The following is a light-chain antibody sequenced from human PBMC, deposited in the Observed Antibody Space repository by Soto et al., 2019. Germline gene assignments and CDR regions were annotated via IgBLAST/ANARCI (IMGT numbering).Light chain of an antibody. Sequence: DIQMTQSAATLSASVGDRVTITCRASQSISGWLAWYQQKPGKAPKLLIYKASGLESGVPSRFSGSGYGTEFTLTISSLQPDDFATYYCQQYNSYWTFGQRTKVDIK. V-gene: IGKV1-5*03. CDR1: QSISGW. CDR3: QQYNSYWT. J-gene: IGKJ1*01. CDR2: KAS.